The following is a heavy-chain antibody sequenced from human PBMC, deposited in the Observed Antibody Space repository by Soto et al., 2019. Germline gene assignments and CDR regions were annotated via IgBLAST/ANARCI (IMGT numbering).Heavy chain of an antibody. CDR2: IYYSGST. J-gene: IGHJ5*02. CDR3: ARDDVGLGNWFDP. D-gene: IGHD3-16*01. CDR1: GGSIRSGDYY. Sequence: QVQLQESGPGLVKPSQTLSLTCTVSGGSIRSGDYYWSWIRQPPGKGLEWIGYIYYSGSTYYNPSLKSRVTISVDTSKNQFSLKLSSVTAADTAVYYCARDDVGLGNWFDPWGQGTLVTVSS. V-gene: IGHV4-30-4*01.